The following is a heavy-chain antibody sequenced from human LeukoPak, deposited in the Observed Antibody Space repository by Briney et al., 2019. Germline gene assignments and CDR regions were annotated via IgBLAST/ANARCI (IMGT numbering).Heavy chain of an antibody. CDR2: IYYSGST. Sequence: SETLSLTCTVSGGSISSSSYYWGWIRQPPGKGLEWIGSIYYSGSTYYNPSLKSRVTISVDTSKNQFSLKLSSVTAADTAVYYCARDRGSEVVTAIYFDYWGQGTLVTVSS. V-gene: IGHV4-39*07. CDR1: GGSISSSSYY. J-gene: IGHJ4*02. CDR3: ARDRGSEVVTAIYFDY. D-gene: IGHD2-21*02.